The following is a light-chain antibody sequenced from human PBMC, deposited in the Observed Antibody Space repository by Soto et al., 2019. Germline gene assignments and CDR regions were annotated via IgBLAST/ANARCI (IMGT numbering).Light chain of an antibody. CDR2: GAS. CDR1: QSVTSSD. V-gene: IGKV3-20*01. CDR3: QQYGSSPYT. J-gene: IGKJ2*01. Sequence: EIVLTQSPGTLSLSPGERATLSCRASQSVTSSDLAWYQQKLGQAPRLLLYGASSRATGIPDRFSGSGSGTDFTLTISRLEPEDFAVYYCQQYGSSPYTFGQGTKLEIK.